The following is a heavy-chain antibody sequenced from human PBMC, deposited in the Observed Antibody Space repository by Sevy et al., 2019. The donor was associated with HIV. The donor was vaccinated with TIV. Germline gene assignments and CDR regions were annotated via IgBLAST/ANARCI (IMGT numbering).Heavy chain of an antibody. CDR1: GFTFSSYA. D-gene: IGHD5-12*01. V-gene: IGHV3-23*01. CDR2: ISGSGIST. J-gene: IGHJ4*02. Sequence: GGSLRLSCAASGFTFSSYAMSWVRQAPGKVLEWVSAISGSGISTYYADSVKGRFTISRDNSKNTLYLQMNNLRAEDTAVFYCAKGIGYSGYETDYWGQGTLVTVSS. CDR3: AKGIGYSGYETDY.